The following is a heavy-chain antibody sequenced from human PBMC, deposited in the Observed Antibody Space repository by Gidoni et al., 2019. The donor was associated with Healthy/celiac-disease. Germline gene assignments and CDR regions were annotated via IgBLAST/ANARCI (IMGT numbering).Heavy chain of an antibody. CDR2: INPNSGGT. CDR3: ARDSGWSRGYGMDV. V-gene: IGHV1-2*04. J-gene: IGHJ6*02. D-gene: IGHD6-19*01. Sequence: QVQLVQSGAEVKKPGASVKVSCKASGYTFTGYYMHWVRQAPAQGLEWMGWINPNSGGTNYAQKCQGWVTMTRDTSISTAYMELSRLRSDDTAVYYCARDSGWSRGYGMDVWGQGTTVTVSS. CDR1: GYTFTGYY.